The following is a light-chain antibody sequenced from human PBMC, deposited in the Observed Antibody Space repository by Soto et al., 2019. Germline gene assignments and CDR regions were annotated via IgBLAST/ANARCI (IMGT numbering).Light chain of an antibody. Sequence: SYELTQPPSVSVSPGQTASITCSGDKLDNKYVAWYRQKPGQSPLLIIFQDDRRPSGIPERFSGSNPGNTATLTISGTQVMDEADYFCQAWDTSAVIFGGGTKLTVL. CDR1: KLDNKY. CDR2: QDD. J-gene: IGLJ2*01. V-gene: IGLV3-1*01. CDR3: QAWDTSAVI.